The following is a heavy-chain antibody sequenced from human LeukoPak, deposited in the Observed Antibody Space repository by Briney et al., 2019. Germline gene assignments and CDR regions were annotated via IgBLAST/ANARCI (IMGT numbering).Heavy chain of an antibody. D-gene: IGHD6-19*01. CDR3: ARGRGWAVAGTNYFDY. CDR1: GFTVSSNY. J-gene: IGHJ4*02. CDR2: IYSGGST. V-gene: IGHV3-66*01. Sequence: GGSLRLSCAASGFTVSSNYMSWVRQAPGKGLEWVSVIYSGGSTYYADSVKGRFTISRDNSKNTLYLQMNSLRAEDTAVYYCARGRGWAVAGTNYFDYWGQGTLVTVSS.